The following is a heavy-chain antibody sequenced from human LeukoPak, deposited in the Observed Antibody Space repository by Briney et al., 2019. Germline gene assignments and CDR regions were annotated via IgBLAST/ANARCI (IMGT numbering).Heavy chain of an antibody. CDR1: GFTFTTYW. D-gene: IGHD2-15*01. Sequence: GGSLRLSCAASGFTFTTYWMSWVRQAPGKGLEWVADIKQDGTEKYYVDSVKGRFTISRDNAKNSLYLQMNSLRVEDTAVCYCARTYGSGSLDYGGQGTLVTVSS. V-gene: IGHV3-7*01. CDR2: IKQDGTEK. CDR3: ARTYGSGSLDY. J-gene: IGHJ4*02.